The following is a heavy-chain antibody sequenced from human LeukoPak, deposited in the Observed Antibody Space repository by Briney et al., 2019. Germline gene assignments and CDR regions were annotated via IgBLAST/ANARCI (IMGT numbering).Heavy chain of an antibody. Sequence: HSGGSLRLSCAASGFTFSSYAMHWVRQAPGKGLEWVAVISYDGSNKYYADSVKGRFTISRDNSKNTLYLQMNSLRAEDTAVYYCAREPGGTDDYWGQGTLVTVSS. CDR1: GFTFSSYA. CDR2: ISYDGSNK. V-gene: IGHV3-30*04. CDR3: AREPGGTDDY. D-gene: IGHD1-7*01. J-gene: IGHJ4*02.